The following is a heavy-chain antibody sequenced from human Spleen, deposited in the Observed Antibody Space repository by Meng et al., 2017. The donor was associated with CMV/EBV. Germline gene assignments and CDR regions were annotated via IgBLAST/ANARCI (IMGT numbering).Heavy chain of an antibody. CDR1: GFSFGTYW. V-gene: IGHV3-9*01. CDR2: ISWNSGSI. CDR3: VKDTGSTTALGTFDV. D-gene: IGHD2/OR15-2a*01. Sequence: GGSLRLSCSASGFSFGTYWMTWVRQAPGKGLEWVSGISWNSGSIGYADSVKGRFTISRDNAGNSLYLQMNSLRLEDTAFYYCVKDTGSTTALGTFDVWGQGTMVTVSS. J-gene: IGHJ3*01.